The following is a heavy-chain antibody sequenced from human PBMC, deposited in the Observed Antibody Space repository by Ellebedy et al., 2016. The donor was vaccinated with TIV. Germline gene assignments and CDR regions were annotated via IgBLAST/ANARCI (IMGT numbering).Heavy chain of an antibody. CDR3: ARDPGIPAVGR. Sequence: AASVKVSCKASGYVFTGYFMHWVRQAPGQGLEWMGYINPNSGGTAYIQKFQGRVTMTMDTSITTAYMELSGLTSDETAVYYCARDPGIPAVGRWGQGTLVTVSS. D-gene: IGHD6-13*01. CDR2: INPNSGGT. V-gene: IGHV1-2*02. J-gene: IGHJ4*02. CDR1: GYVFTGYF.